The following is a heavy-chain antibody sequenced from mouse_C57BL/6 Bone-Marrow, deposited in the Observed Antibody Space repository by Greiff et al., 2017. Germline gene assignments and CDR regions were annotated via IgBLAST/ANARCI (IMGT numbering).Heavy chain of an antibody. V-gene: IGHV1-63*01. CDR1: GYTFTNYW. Sequence: QVQLKQSGAELVRPGTSVKMSCKASGYTFTNYWIGWAKQRPGHGLEWIGDIYPGGGYTNYNEKFKGKATLTADKSSSTAYMQFSSLTSEDSAIYYCARLGIYDGYRGFAYWGQGTLVTVSA. CDR3: ARLGIYDGYRGFAY. J-gene: IGHJ3*01. D-gene: IGHD2-3*01. CDR2: IYPGGGYT.